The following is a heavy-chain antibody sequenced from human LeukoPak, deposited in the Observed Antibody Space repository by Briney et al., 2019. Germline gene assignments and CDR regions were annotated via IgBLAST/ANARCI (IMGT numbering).Heavy chain of an antibody. CDR3: AREDSSGYYGVFDY. CDR1: GYTFTSYG. J-gene: IGHJ4*02. Sequence: ASVKVSCKASGYTFTSYGISWERQAPGQGLEWMGWISAYNGNTNYAQKLQGRVTMTTDTSTSTAYMELRSLRSDDTAVYYCAREDSSGYYGVFDYWGQGTLSPSPQ. D-gene: IGHD3-22*01. CDR2: ISAYNGNT. V-gene: IGHV1-18*01.